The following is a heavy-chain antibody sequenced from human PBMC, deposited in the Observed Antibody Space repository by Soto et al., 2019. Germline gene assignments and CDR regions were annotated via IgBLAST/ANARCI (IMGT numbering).Heavy chain of an antibody. J-gene: IGHJ4*02. CDR3: ARRDSGGFYRFFDS. CDR1: GGSLSTNP. CDR2: TGSGTGPG. D-gene: IGHD2-15*01. V-gene: IGHV1-69*06. Sequence: ASVKVSCKASGGSLSTNPISWVRQAPGQGLEWMGGTGSGTGPGNHAQKFQGRLTVTADKSTSTVYMELTNLSSEDTAVYYCARRDSGGFYRFFDSWGQGTLVTVS.